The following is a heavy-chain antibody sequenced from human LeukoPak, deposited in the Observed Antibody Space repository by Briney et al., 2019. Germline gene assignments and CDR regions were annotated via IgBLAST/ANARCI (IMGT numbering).Heavy chain of an antibody. V-gene: IGHV4-4*07. D-gene: IGHD1-26*01. CDR1: GGSISSYY. Sequence: SETLSLTCTVSGGSISSYYWSWIRQPAGKGLEWIGRIYTSGSTNYNPSLKSRVTMSVDTSKNQFSLKLSSVTAADTAVYYCARDGSVGGPRGFDPWGQGTLVTVSS. CDR3: ARDGSVGGPRGFDP. CDR2: IYTSGST. J-gene: IGHJ5*02.